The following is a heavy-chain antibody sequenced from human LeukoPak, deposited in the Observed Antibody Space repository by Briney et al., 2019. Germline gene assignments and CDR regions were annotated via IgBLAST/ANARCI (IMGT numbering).Heavy chain of an antibody. V-gene: IGHV3-23*01. D-gene: IGHD6-13*01. CDR2: ISGSGGST. CDR3: AKGLPLAAAGTVVAFDI. J-gene: IGHJ3*02. CDR1: GFTFSSYA. Sequence: PGGSLRLSCAASGFTFSSYAMSWVRQAPGKGLEWVSAISGSGGSTYYADSVKGRFTISRDNSKNPLYLQMNSLRAEDTAVYYCAKGLPLAAAGTVVAFDIWGQGTMVTVSS.